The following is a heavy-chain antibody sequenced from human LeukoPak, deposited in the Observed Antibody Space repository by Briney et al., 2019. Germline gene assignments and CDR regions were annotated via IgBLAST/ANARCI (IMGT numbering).Heavy chain of an antibody. CDR1: GITVSTNY. CDR3: VRGDLRLPRSTPDC. J-gene: IGHJ4*02. V-gene: IGHV3-53*01. Sequence: GGSLRLSCAASGITVSTNYMSWVRQAPGKGLEWVSIAFSDGRTFYADSVKGRFTISRDNAMNTLYLQMNSLRGEDTAVYYCVRGDLRLPRSTPDCWGQGTLVTVSS. D-gene: IGHD5/OR15-5a*01. CDR2: AFSDGRT.